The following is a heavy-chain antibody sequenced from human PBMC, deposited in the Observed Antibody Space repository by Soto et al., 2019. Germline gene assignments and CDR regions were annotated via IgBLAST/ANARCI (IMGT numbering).Heavy chain of an antibody. J-gene: IGHJ4*02. CDR2: ISGSGGST. CDR1: GFTFSSYA. CDR3: AKLSFSWSDGYFDY. V-gene: IGHV3-23*01. Sequence: GGSLRLSCAASGFTFSSYAMSWVRQAPGKGLEWVSAISGSGGSTYYADSVKGRFTISRGNSKNTLYLQMNSLRAEDTAVYYCAKLSFSWSDGYFDYWGQGTLVTVSS.